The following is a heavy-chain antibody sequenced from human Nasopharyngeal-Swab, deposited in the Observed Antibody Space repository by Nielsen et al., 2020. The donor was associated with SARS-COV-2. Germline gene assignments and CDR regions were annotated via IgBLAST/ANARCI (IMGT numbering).Heavy chain of an antibody. CDR1: GFTFSNAW. V-gene: IGHV3-15*01. CDR3: TTLSSYDFWSGYYLGYYYYMDV. Sequence: WGSLRLSCAASGFTFSNAWMSWVRQAPGKGLEWVGRIKSKTDGGTTDYAAPVKGRFTISRDDSKNTLYLQMNSLKTEDTAVYYCTTLSSYDFWSGYYLGYYYYMDVWGKGTTVTVSS. CDR2: IKSKTDGGTT. D-gene: IGHD3-3*01. J-gene: IGHJ6*03.